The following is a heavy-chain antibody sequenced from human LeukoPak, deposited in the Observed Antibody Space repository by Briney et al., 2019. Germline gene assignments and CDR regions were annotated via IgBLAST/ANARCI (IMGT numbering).Heavy chain of an antibody. CDR3: AKSPREIWFGELVV. Sequence: GGTLRLSCAASGFTFSSYGMSWVRQAPGKGLEWVSAISGSGGSTYYADSVKGRFTISRDNSKNTLYLQMNSLRAEDTAVYYCAKSPREIWFGELVVWGKGTTVTISS. CDR1: GFTFSSYG. V-gene: IGHV3-23*01. D-gene: IGHD3-10*01. CDR2: ISGSGGST. J-gene: IGHJ6*04.